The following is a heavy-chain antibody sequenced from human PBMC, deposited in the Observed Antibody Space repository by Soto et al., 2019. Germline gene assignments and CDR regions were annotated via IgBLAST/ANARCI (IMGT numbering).Heavy chain of an antibody. CDR1: GNTFTSYA. Sequence: QVQLVQSGAEVKKPGASVKVSCKASGNTFTSYAMHWVRQAPGQRLEWMGWINAGTGNGNTKYSQKFQGRVTITRATSASTAYLALSSLISQDTAVYYCAICGGDCYSRAFDIWGQGTMVTVSS. CDR2: INAGTGNGNT. CDR3: AICGGDCYSRAFDI. V-gene: IGHV1-3*01. D-gene: IGHD2-21*02. J-gene: IGHJ3*02.